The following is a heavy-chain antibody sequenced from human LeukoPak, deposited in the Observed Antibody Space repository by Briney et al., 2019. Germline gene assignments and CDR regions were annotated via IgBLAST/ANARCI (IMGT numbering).Heavy chain of an antibody. CDR3: ASPIGGY. CDR2: ISNSGSTK. CDR1: GFTFSSYE. D-gene: IGHD2-15*01. J-gene: IGHJ4*02. V-gene: IGHV3-48*03. Sequence: GGSLRLSCAASGFTFSSYEMNWIRQAPGKGLEWISYISNSGSTKYYADSVKGRFTISRDNAKNSVFLQMNSLRAEDTAVYYCASPIGGYWGQGTLVTVSS.